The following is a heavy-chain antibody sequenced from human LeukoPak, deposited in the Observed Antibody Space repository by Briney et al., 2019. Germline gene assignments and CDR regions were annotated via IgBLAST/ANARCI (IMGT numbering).Heavy chain of an antibody. J-gene: IGHJ4*02. Sequence: SETLSLTCTVSGDSISSSSSYWGWIRQPPGKGLEWVGSTHYSGSTYYSPSLKSRATISVDTSKNQFSLKLSSVTASDTAVYYCARHDGYTNFEYWGQGTLVTVSS. CDR1: GDSISSSSSY. CDR3: ARHDGYTNFEY. D-gene: IGHD5-24*01. CDR2: THYSGST. V-gene: IGHV4-39*01.